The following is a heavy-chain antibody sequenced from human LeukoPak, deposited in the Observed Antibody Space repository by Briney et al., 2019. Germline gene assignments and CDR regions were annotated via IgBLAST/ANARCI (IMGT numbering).Heavy chain of an antibody. CDR3: AKEEPDSGAFDI. D-gene: IGHD1-14*01. CDR2: ISYDGSNK. V-gene: IGHV3-30*18. J-gene: IGHJ3*02. Sequence: GGSLRLSCAASGSTFSSYGMHWVRQAPGKGLEWVAVISYDGSNKYYADSVKGRFTISRDNSKNTLYLQMNSLRAEDTAVYYCAKEEPDSGAFDIWGQGTMVTVSS. CDR1: GSTFSSYG.